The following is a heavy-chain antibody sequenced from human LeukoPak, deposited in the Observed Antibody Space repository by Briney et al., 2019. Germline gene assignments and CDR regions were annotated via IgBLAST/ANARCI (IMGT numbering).Heavy chain of an antibody. V-gene: IGHV3-7*01. CDR1: DFCFSTYW. CDR2: IKEDGTEK. D-gene: IGHD3-10*01. CDR3: ARSPAGDAWPPAYYMDV. Sequence: PGGSLRLSCAASDFCFSTYWMSWVRQAPGKGLEWVANIKEDGTEKYYVGSVKGRFTISRDNAKKSLYLQMNSLRDDDTAVYFCARSPAGDAWPPAYYMDVWGKGTTVTVSS. J-gene: IGHJ6*03.